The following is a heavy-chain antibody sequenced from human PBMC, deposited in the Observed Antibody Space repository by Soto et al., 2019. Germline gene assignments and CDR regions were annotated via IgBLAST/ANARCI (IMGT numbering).Heavy chain of an antibody. V-gene: IGHV3-74*01. D-gene: IGHD3-22*01. J-gene: IGHJ4*02. Sequence: EVQLVESGGDLVQPGGSLRLSCAASGFTFSTYWMHWVRQAPGKGLLWVSRIKTDGTYATYADCVKGRFTISRDNAKNTLYLQMNSLRVEDAAVYYCAAGGSGDYANWGQATLVTVSS. CDR1: GFTFSTYW. CDR2: IKTDGTYA. CDR3: AAGGSGDYAN.